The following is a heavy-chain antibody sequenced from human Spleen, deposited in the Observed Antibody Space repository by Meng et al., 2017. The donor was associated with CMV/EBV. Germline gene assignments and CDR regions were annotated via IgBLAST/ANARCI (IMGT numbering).Heavy chain of an antibody. V-gene: IGHV4-34*01. J-gene: IGHJ4*02. D-gene: IGHD1-26*01. CDR2: IIHSGST. Sequence: LPCAVFGGSFIGSHWSWIRQPPGKGLEWIGEIIHSGSTNSDPSLKRRVTISVDTSKNQFSLKLSSVTAADTAVYYCARGVGATEGDYWGQGTLVTVSS. CDR3: ARGVGATEGDY. CDR1: GGSFIGSH.